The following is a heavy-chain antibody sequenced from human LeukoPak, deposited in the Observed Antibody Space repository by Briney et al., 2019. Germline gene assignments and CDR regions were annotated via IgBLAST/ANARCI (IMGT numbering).Heavy chain of an antibody. V-gene: IGHV3-30*18. CDR1: GFTFSSYA. CDR2: ISYDGSNK. Sequence: GGSLRLSCAASGFTFSSYAMSWVRQAPGKGLEWVAVISYDGSNKYYADSVKGRFTISRDNSKNTLYLQMDSLRAEDTAVYYCAKDGWSDSSSWAAFDYWGQGTLVTVSS. D-gene: IGHD6-13*01. CDR3: AKDGWSDSSSWAAFDY. J-gene: IGHJ4*02.